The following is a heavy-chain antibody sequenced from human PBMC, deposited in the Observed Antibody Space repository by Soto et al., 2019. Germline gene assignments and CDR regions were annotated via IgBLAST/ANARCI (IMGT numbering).Heavy chain of an antibody. Sequence: ASVKVSCKASGGTFSSYAISWVRQAPGQGLEWMGGIIPIFGTANYAQKFQGRVTITADESTSTAYMELSSLRSEDTAVYYCASSHLTYGSGSYLGWFDPWGQGTLVTSPQ. CDR3: ASSHLTYGSGSYLGWFDP. J-gene: IGHJ5*02. V-gene: IGHV1-69*13. CDR1: GGTFSSYA. CDR2: IIPIFGTA. D-gene: IGHD3-10*01.